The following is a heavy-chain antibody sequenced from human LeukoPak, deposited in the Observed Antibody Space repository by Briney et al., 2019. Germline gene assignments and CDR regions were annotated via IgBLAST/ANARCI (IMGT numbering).Heavy chain of an antibody. CDR3: ARDTYYYDSSGYFGALDI. Sequence: GGSLRLSCAASGFTFSSYEMNWVRQAPGKGLEWVSYISSSGSTIYYADSVKGRFTISRDNAKNSLYLQMNSLRAEDTAVYYCARDTYYYDSSGYFGALDIWGQGTMVTVSS. D-gene: IGHD3-22*01. CDR2: ISSSGSTI. CDR1: GFTFSSYE. J-gene: IGHJ3*02. V-gene: IGHV3-48*03.